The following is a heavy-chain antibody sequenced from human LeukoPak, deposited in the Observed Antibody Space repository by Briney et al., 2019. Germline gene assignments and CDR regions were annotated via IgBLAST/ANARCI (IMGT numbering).Heavy chain of an antibody. V-gene: IGHV1-69*05. J-gene: IGHJ4*02. CDR3: ARGQDWVPFDY. CDR1: GGTFSSYA. CDR2: IIPIFGTA. D-gene: IGHD1-1*01. Sequence: RASVKVSCKASGGTFSSYAISWVRSAPGQGLAWMGGIIPIFGTANYAQKFQGRVTITTDESTSTAYMELSSLRSEDTAVYYCARGQDWVPFDYWGQGTLVTVSS.